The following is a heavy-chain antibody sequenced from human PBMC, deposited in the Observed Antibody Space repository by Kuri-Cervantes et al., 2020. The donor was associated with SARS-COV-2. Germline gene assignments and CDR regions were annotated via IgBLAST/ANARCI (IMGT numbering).Heavy chain of an antibody. Sequence: GGSLRLSCAASGFTFSSYAMSWVRQAPGKGLEWVAFIRYDGNYKTYADAVKGRFTISRDNSKNTLYLQMDNLRAEDRAVYYCAKDLIAAAGNDYFYMAVWGTGTTVTVSS. CDR3: AKDLIAAAGNDYFYMAV. CDR1: GFTFSSYA. J-gene: IGHJ6*03. D-gene: IGHD6-13*01. CDR2: IRYDGNYK. V-gene: IGHV3-30*02.